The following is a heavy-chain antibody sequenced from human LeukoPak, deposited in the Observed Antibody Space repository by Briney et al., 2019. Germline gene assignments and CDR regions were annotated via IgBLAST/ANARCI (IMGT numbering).Heavy chain of an antibody. CDR2: IYSSGST. CDR1: GGSISNYY. D-gene: IGHD1-26*01. Sequence: SETLSLTCTVSGGSISNYYWSWIRQPPGKRLEWIGYIYSSGSTNYNPSLKSRVTISVDTSKNQFSLRLSSVTAADTAVYYCARTERSVDFDYWGQGTLVTVSS. V-gene: IGHV4-59*01. CDR3: ARTERSVDFDY. J-gene: IGHJ4*02.